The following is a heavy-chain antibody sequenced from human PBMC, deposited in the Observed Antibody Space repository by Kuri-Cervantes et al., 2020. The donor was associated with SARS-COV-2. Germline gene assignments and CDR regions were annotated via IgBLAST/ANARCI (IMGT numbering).Heavy chain of an antibody. CDR1: GFTFSSYW. CDR3: ARDHSVYCSSTSCPSFDY. D-gene: IGHD2-2*01. CDR2: IKQDGSEK. V-gene: IGHV3-7*01. J-gene: IGHJ4*02. Sequence: GGSLRLSCAASGFTFSSYWMSWVRQAPGKGLEWVANIKQDGSEKYYVDSVKGRFTISRDNSKNTLYLQMNSLRAEDTAVYYCARDHSVYCSSTSCPSFDYWGQGTLVTVSS.